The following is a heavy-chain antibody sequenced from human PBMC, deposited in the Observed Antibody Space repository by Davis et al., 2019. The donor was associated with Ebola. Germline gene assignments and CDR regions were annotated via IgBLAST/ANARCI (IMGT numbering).Heavy chain of an antibody. V-gene: IGHV1-69*13. Sequence: SVKVSCKASGGTFSSYAISWVRQAPGQGLEWMGGIIPIFGTANYAQKFQGRVTITADESTNTAYMELSSLRSEDTAVYYCARGPIVVVITSRFDYWGQGTLVTVSP. CDR2: IIPIFGTA. J-gene: IGHJ4*02. D-gene: IGHD3-22*01. CDR1: GGTFSSYA. CDR3: ARGPIVVVITSRFDY.